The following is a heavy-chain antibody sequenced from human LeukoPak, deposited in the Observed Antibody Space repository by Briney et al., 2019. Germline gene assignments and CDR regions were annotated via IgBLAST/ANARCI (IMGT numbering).Heavy chain of an antibody. CDR2: IKQDGSGK. CDR1: GFTFSSYW. CDR3: AGVGKGIAAAGIRGYFDY. D-gene: IGHD6-13*01. J-gene: IGHJ4*02. Sequence: GGSLRLSCAASGFTFSSYWMSWVRQAPGKGLEWVANIKQDGSGKYYVDSVKGRFTISRDNAKNSLYLQMNSLRAEDTAVYYCAGVGKGIAAAGIRGYFDYWGQGTLVTVSS. V-gene: IGHV3-7*01.